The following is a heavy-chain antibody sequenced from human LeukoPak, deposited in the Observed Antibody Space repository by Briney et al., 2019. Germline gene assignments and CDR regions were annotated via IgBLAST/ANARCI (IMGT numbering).Heavy chain of an antibody. J-gene: IGHJ4*02. Sequence: GGSLTLSCAASGFTFSDVWIASVRQAPGGGMEWVGRIKTKTDGATTDYAAPVKGRFTILSDDSANMLYLQMTSLRTEDTALYYCTTATELIVATVPDNWGQGTLVTVSS. CDR2: IKTKTDGATT. CDR3: TTATELIVATVPDN. V-gene: IGHV3-15*01. CDR1: GFTFSDVW. D-gene: IGHD5-12*01.